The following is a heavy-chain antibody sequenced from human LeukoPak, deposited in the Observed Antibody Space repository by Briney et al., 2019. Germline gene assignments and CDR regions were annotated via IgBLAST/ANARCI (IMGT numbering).Heavy chain of an antibody. V-gene: IGHV1-46*01. D-gene: IGHD3-16*02. CDR2: INPSCGST. CDR3: AIAGRHLVDYVWGSYRASFDY. Sequence: VASVKVSCKASGYTFTSYYMHWVRQAPGQGLEWMGIINPSCGSTSYAQKFQGRVTMTRDTSTSTVYMELSSLRSEDTAVYYCAIAGRHLVDYVWGSYRASFDYWGQGTLVTVSS. J-gene: IGHJ4*02. CDR1: GYTFTSYY.